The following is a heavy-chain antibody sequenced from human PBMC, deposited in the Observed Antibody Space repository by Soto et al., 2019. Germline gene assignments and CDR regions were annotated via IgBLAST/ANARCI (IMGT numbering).Heavy chain of an antibody. Sequence: SETLSLTCTVSRGSISSGTNYWAWIHQPPGKGLEWIANIYYSGSTFYNPSLKSRVTISLDTSKNQFSLKLRSVTAADMAVYFCERREPGRSFVSWGQGTLVTGST. CDR3: ERREPGRSFVS. CDR2: IYYSGST. D-gene: IGHD1-1*01. CDR1: RGSISSGTNY. J-gene: IGHJ1*01. V-gene: IGHV4-39*01.